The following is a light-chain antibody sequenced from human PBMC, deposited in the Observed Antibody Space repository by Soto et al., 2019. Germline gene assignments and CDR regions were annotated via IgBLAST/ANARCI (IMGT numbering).Light chain of an antibody. CDR1: QGISSTY. V-gene: IGKV1-9*01. CDR3: QQLNSYPLT. CDR2: AAS. J-gene: IGKJ4*01. Sequence: DIPLTQSPSFLSASVGDRVTITCRASQGISSTYVAWYQQTPGKAPKILIYAASTLQSGVPSRFSGRGSGTDFTLTISSLQPEDFATYYCQQLNSYPLTFGGGTKVEIQ.